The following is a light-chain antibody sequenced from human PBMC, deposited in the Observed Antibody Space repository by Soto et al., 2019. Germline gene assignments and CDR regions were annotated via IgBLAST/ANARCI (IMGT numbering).Light chain of an antibody. CDR3: QQSYNTPWT. CDR2: AAS. J-gene: IGKJ1*01. Sequence: DIQMTQSPSSLSASVGDRVTTTCRASHTISTYLNWYQQKPGKVPEVLIYAASSLRSGVPSRFSGGGSGTDFTLTISSLQPEDFATYYCQQSYNTPWTFGQGTKVEVK. CDR1: HTISTY. V-gene: IGKV1-39*01.